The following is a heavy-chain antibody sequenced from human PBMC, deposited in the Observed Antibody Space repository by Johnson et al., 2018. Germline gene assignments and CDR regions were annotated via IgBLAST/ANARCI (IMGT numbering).Heavy chain of an antibody. V-gene: IGHV3-73*02. CDR3: TRLDGKIYKCHY. D-gene: IGHD5-24*01. J-gene: IGHJ4*02. CDR1: GFTISGSA. CDR2: IKNKADNYAT. Sequence: VQLQESGGGLVQPGGTLKLSCAVSGFTISGSAIHWVRPASGKGLEWVGRIKNKADNYATAYAASVKGRFTVSRDDSKNTAYLQMNSRKTEDTAVYYCTRLDGKIYKCHYWGLGTAVTVSS.